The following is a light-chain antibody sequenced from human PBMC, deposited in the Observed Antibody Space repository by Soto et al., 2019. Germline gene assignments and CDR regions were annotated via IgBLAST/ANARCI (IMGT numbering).Light chain of an antibody. J-gene: IGKJ4*01. CDR3: QQYGSSPLT. CDR1: QSVSSY. Sequence: EIVLIQSPATLSLSPGERATLSCRASQSVSSYLAWYQQKPGQAPRLLIYDASNRATGIPARFSGGGSGTDFTLTISRLEPEDFAVYYCQQYGSSPLTFGGGTKVDIK. CDR2: DAS. V-gene: IGKV3-20*01.